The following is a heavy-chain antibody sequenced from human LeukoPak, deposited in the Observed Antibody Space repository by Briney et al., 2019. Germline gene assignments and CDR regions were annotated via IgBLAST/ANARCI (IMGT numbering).Heavy chain of an antibody. CDR2: INHSGST. CDR1: GGSFSGYY. J-gene: IGHJ4*02. V-gene: IGHV4-34*01. D-gene: IGHD4-17*01. Sequence: PSETLSLTCAVYGGSFSGYYWSWIRQPPGKGLEWIGEINHSGSTNYNPSLKSRLTISVDTSKNQFSLKLSSVTVADTAVYYCARAPPTVTRHCSDDWGQGTLVTVSS. CDR3: ARAPPTVTRHCSDD.